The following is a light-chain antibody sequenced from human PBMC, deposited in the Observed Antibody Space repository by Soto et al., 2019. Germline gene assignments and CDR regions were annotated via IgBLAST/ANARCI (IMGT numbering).Light chain of an antibody. CDR3: QQYNNWPPWT. CDR2: GAS. V-gene: IGKV3-15*01. Sequence: EIVLTQSPGTLSLSPGERATLSCRASQSVSSSYLAWYQQKPGQAPRLLIYGASTRATGIPARLSGSGSGTEFTLTISSLQSEDFAVYYCQQYNNWPPWTFGQGTKVDI. J-gene: IGKJ1*01. CDR1: QSVSSSY.